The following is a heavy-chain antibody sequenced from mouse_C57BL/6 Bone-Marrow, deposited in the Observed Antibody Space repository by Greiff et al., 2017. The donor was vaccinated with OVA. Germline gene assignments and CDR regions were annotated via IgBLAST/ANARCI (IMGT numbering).Heavy chain of an antibody. Sequence: QVQLQQSGAELVRPGTSVKMSCKASGYTFTNYWIGWAKQRPGHGLEWIGDIYPGGGYTNYNEKFKGKATLTADKSSSTAYMQFSSLTSEDSAIYYGARLTNYYGSSHGYFDVWGTGTTVTVSS. V-gene: IGHV1-63*01. CDR1: GYTFTNYW. D-gene: IGHD1-1*01. CDR3: ARLTNYYGSSHGYFDV. J-gene: IGHJ1*03. CDR2: IYPGGGYT.